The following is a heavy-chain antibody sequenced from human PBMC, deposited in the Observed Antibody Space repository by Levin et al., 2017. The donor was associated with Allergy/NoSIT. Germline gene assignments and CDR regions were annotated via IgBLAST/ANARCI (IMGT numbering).Heavy chain of an antibody. V-gene: IGHV4-39*07. D-gene: IGHD3-22*01. J-gene: IGHJ3*02. CDR3: ARGSDNSGYIIDAFDI. CDR2: IHSSGST. Sequence: PSETLSLTCTVSGGSISNSNYYWGWVRQPPGKGLEWIGSIHSSGSTYYNPSLKSRVTISGDTSKNQFSLKLSSVTAADTAVYYCARGSDNSGYIIDAFDIWGQGTMVTVSS. CDR1: GGSISNSNYY.